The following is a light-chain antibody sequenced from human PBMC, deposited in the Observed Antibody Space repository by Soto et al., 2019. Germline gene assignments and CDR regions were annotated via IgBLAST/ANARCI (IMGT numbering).Light chain of an antibody. CDR2: GAS. CDR3: QQYGNSPIFT. V-gene: IGKV3-20*01. Sequence: EIVLTQSPGTLFLSPGERATLSCRASQSVFNNYLAWHQQKPGQAPRLLIYGASSRASGIPDRFSGSGSGTDFTLTISRLEPEDFAVYYCQQYGNSPIFTFGPGTKVDIK. CDR1: QSVFNNY. J-gene: IGKJ3*01.